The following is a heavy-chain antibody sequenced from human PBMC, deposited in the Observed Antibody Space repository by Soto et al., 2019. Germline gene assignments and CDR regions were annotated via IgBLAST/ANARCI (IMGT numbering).Heavy chain of an antibody. CDR2: VYYTGST. V-gene: IGHV4-30-4*01. CDR3: VRTAREGAVAPHWFDR. D-gene: IGHD2-21*02. Sequence: SETLSLTCTVSGASIRSTDYYWNWIGQATGKGLEWIGYVYYTGSTYYNPSLMSRLTISVDTSKNQFSLKLTSVTAAETAVYYCVRTAREGAVAPHWFDRWGQGTQVTVSS. CDR1: GASIRSTDYY. J-gene: IGHJ5*02.